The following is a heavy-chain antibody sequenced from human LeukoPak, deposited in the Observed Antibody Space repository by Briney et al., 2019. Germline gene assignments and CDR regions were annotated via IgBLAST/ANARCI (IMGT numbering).Heavy chain of an antibody. Sequence: PGGSLRLSRAASGFTFSSYSMNWVRQAPGKGLEWVSSISSSSSYIYYADSVKGRFTISRDNAKNSLYLQMNSLRAEDTAVYYCARDLRLQLDHWGQGTLVTVSS. CDR2: ISSSSSYI. J-gene: IGHJ4*02. CDR1: GFTFSSYS. CDR3: ARDLRLQLDH. V-gene: IGHV3-21*01. D-gene: IGHD4-11*01.